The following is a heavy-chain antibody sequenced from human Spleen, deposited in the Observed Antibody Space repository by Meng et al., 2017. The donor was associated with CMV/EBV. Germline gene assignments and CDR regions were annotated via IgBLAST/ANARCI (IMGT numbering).Heavy chain of an antibody. D-gene: IGHD3-3*01. V-gene: IGHV3-11*01. CDR1: GFTFSDYY. Sequence: SGFTFSDYYMSWIRLTPGMGLEWVSYISSSASTKYYADSVKGRSAISRDNAKNSLYLQIDSLRAEDTAVYYCARTHDFWSGFYVDLWGQGSLVTVSS. J-gene: IGHJ5*02. CDR3: ARTHDFWSGFYVDL. CDR2: ISSSASTK.